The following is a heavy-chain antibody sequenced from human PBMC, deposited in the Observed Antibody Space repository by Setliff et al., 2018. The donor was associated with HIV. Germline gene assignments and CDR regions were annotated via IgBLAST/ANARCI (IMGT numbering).Heavy chain of an antibody. CDR2: IHHSGRT. CDR3: ARDLLWFGEFGIVRWFDP. Sequence: SETLSLTCTVSGYSISSGFYWGWIRQPPGRGLEWLGSIHHSGRTYYNPSVQSPVTISVDTSKNQFCLKLTSVTAADTAVYYCARDLLWFGEFGIVRWFDPWGPGALVTVS. CDR1: GYSISSGFY. D-gene: IGHD3-10*01. J-gene: IGHJ5*02. V-gene: IGHV4-38-2*02.